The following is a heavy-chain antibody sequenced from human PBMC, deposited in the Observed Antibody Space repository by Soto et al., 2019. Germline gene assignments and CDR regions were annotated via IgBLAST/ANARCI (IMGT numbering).Heavy chain of an antibody. CDR2: INSDGSRT. Sequence: EVQLVESGGGLVQPGGSLRLSCAVSGFSFSSYCMHWVRQAPGKGLEWVSRINSDGSRTYYADSVKGRFTISRDNAKNTLYLQMNSLRAEDTAVYYCARVRVGSYNWFDPWGQGTLVTVSS. J-gene: IGHJ5*02. CDR1: GFSFSSYC. D-gene: IGHD6-13*01. CDR3: ARVRVGSYNWFDP. V-gene: IGHV3-74*01.